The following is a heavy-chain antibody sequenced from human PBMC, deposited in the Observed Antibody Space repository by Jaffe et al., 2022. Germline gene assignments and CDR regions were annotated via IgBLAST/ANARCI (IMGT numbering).Heavy chain of an antibody. J-gene: IGHJ3*02. CDR1: GFTFSSYW. CDR2: IKQDGSEK. V-gene: IGHV3-7*05. Sequence: EVQLVESGGGLVQPGGSLRLSCAASGFTFSSYWMSWVRQAPGKGLEWVANIKQDGSEKYYVDSVKGRFTISRDNAKNSLYLQMNSLRAEDTAVYYCARGASGYPLDAFDIWGQGTMVTVSS. D-gene: IGHD3-3*01. CDR3: ARGASGYPLDAFDI.